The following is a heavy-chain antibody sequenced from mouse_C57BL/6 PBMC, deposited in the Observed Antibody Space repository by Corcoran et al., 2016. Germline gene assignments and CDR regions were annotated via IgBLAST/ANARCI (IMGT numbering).Heavy chain of an antibody. V-gene: IGHV1-76*01. J-gene: IGHJ2*01. Sequence: QVQLKQSGAELVRPGASVKLSCKASGYTFTDYYINWVKQRPGQGLEWIARIYPGSGNTYYNEKFKGKATLTAEKSSSTAYMQLSSLTSEDSAVYFCARGGERVVAFDYWGQGTTLTVSS. CDR1: GYTFTDYY. CDR2: IYPGSGNT. D-gene: IGHD1-1*01. CDR3: ARGGERVVAFDY.